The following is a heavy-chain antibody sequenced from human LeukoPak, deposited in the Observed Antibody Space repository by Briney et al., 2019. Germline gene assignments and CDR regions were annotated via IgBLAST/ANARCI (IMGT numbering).Heavy chain of an antibody. D-gene: IGHD5-18*01. CDR2: ISAYNGNT. Sequence: ASAKVSCKASGYTFTGYFLHWVRQAPGQGLEWMGWISAYNGNTNYAQKLQGRVTMTTDTSTSTAYMELRSLRSDDTAVYYCARADTAMVGWSDYWGQGTLVTVSS. V-gene: IGHV1-18*04. CDR1: GYTFTGYF. J-gene: IGHJ4*02. CDR3: ARADTAMVGWSDY.